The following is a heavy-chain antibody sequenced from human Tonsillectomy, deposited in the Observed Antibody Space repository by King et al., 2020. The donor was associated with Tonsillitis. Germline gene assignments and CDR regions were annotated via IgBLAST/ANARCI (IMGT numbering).Heavy chain of an antibody. CDR3: AKVAPGIAVAGSGAFDF. D-gene: IGHD6-19*01. J-gene: IGHJ4*02. CDR1: GFTFSSYA. Sequence: VQLVESGGDLVQPGGSLRLSCAASGFTFSSYAMSWVRQAPGKGLEWVSTISGSGGSPYYADSVKGRFTISRDNSKNTLYLQMNSLRAEDTAVYYCAKVAPGIAVAGSGAFDFWGQGPLVTVSS. CDR2: ISGSGGSP. V-gene: IGHV3-23*04.